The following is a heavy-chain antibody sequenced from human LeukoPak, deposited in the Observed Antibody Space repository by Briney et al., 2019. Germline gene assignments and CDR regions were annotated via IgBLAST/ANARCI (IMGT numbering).Heavy chain of an antibody. V-gene: IGHV4-39*07. Sequence: SETLSLTCTVSGGSISSSSYFWGWIRQPPGKGLEWIGSIYYSGSTYYNPSLKSRVTISLDTSKNHFSLKLSSVTAADTAVYYCARVPNDYGDFFFDYWGQGTLVTVSS. CDR1: GGSISSSSYF. D-gene: IGHD4-17*01. J-gene: IGHJ4*02. CDR2: IYYSGST. CDR3: ARVPNDYGDFFFDY.